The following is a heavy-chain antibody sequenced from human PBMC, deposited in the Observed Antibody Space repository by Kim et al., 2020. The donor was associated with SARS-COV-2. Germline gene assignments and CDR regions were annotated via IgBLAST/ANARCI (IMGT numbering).Heavy chain of an antibody. V-gene: IGHV3-53*01. Sequence: STYYADSVKGRFAMSRDNSKNTLYLQMDSLRAEDTAVYYCARERYSYGYYWGQGTLVTVSS. CDR2: ST. J-gene: IGHJ4*02. D-gene: IGHD5-18*01. CDR3: ARERYSYGYY.